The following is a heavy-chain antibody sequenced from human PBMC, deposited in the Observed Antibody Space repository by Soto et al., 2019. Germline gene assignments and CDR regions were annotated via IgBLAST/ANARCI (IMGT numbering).Heavy chain of an antibody. Sequence: PGGSLRLSCAASGFTFGTYGMHWVRQAPGKGLEWVAGIWYDGSVKTYADSVKGRFSISRDNSQNTVYLQVNTLRAGDTAVYYCARADCGGQCPCDYWGQGTLVTVSS. CDR1: GFTFGTYG. J-gene: IGHJ4*02. D-gene: IGHD2-21*01. CDR2: IWYDGSVK. CDR3: ARADCGGQCPCDY. V-gene: IGHV3-33*01.